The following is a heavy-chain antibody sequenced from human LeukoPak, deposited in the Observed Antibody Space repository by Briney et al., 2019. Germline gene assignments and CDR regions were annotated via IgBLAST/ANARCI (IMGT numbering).Heavy chain of an antibody. CDR2: IYYSGST. CDR1: GGSISSYY. J-gene: IGHJ3*02. CDR3: ARLRTKGAVAGDDI. Sequence: SETLSLTCTVSGGSISSYYWSWIRQPPGKGLEWIGYIYYSGSTNYNPSLKSRVTISVDTSKNQFSLKLSSVTAADTAVYYCARLRTKGAVAGDDIWGQGTMVTVSS. D-gene: IGHD6-19*01. V-gene: IGHV4-59*01.